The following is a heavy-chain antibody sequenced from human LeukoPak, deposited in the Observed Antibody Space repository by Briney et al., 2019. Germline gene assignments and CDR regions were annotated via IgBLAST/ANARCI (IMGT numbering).Heavy chain of an antibody. D-gene: IGHD4-17*01. CDR2: IYGVGANT. CDR3: AKAMTTVTSLFDY. J-gene: IGHJ4*02. V-gene: IGHV3-23*01. Sequence: GGSLRLSCAASGFTLSNYGVSWVRQAPGKGLEWVSHIYGVGANTYYADSAKGRFTISRDNSKNALYLQMNSLRAEDTAVYYCAKAMTTVTSLFDYWGQGTLVTVSS. CDR1: GFTLSNYG.